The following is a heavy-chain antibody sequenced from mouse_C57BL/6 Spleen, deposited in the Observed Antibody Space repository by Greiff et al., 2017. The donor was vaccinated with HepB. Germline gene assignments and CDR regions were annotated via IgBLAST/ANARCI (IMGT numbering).Heavy chain of an antibody. D-gene: IGHD4-1*01. CDR3: ATGTPFDY. CDR2: IYPSDSET. J-gene: IGHJ2*01. CDR1: GYTFTSYW. V-gene: IGHV1-61*01. Sequence: VQLQQPGAELVRPGSSVKLSCKASGYTFTSYWMDWVKQRPGQGLEWIGNIYPSDSETHYNQKFKDKATLTVDKSSSTAYMQLSSLTSEDSAVYYCATGTPFDYWGQGTTLTVSS.